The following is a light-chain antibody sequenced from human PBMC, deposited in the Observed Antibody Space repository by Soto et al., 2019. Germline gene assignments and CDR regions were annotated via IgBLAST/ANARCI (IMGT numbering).Light chain of an antibody. J-gene: IGKJ1*01. CDR3: QQYGSSPPT. V-gene: IGKV3-20*01. Sequence: IVLTQSPGTLFLSPGERATLSCRASQSVSSNYLAWYQQRPGQAPRLLIFGASSRATGIPDRFSGSGSGADFTLTISRLEPEDFAVYYCQQYGSSPPTFGQGTKVEI. CDR1: QSVSSNY. CDR2: GAS.